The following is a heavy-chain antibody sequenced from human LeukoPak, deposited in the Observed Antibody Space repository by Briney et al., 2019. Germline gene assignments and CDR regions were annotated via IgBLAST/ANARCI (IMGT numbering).Heavy chain of an antibody. V-gene: IGHV3-30*04. CDR2: ISHDGNAK. CDR1: GFTFNTFT. CDR3: AKAFGDYSPYYYYMDV. Sequence: GGSLRLSCAASGFTFNTFTMHWVRQAPGKGLEWVAIISHDGNAKYYADSVKGRFTISRDNSKNSLYLQMNSLRPEDAALFYCAKAFGDYSPYYYYMDVWGKGTTVTVSS. D-gene: IGHD4-17*01. J-gene: IGHJ6*03.